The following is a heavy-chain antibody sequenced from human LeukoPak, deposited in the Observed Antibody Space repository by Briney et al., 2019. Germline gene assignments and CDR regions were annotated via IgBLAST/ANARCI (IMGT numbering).Heavy chain of an antibody. D-gene: IGHD5-24*01. CDR2: IYYSGST. CDR3: ARDLAGDGYIDY. Sequence: SETLSLTCTVSGVSISSYYWSWLRQPPGKGLEWIGYIYYSGSTNYNPSLKSRVTISVDTSKNQFSLKLSSVTAADTAVYYCARDLAGDGYIDYWGQGTLVTVSS. V-gene: IGHV4-59*01. J-gene: IGHJ4*02. CDR1: GVSISSYY.